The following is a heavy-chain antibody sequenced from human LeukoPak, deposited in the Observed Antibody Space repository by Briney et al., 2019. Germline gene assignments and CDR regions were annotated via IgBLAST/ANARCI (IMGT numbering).Heavy chain of an antibody. Sequence: SETLSLTCTVSGGSISSSSYYWGWIRQPPGKGLEWIGNIYYSGSTNYNPSLKSRVTISVDTSKNQFSLKLSSVTAADTAVYYCARSPIDSSGYYYNWFDPWGQGTLVTVSS. CDR3: ARSPIDSSGYYYNWFDP. J-gene: IGHJ5*02. CDR2: IYYSGST. CDR1: GGSISSSSYY. D-gene: IGHD3-22*01. V-gene: IGHV4-39*07.